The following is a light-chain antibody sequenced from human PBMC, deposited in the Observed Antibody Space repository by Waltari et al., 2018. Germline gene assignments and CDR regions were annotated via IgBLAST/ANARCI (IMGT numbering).Light chain of an antibody. CDR1: YSNVGNNV. V-gene: IGLV1-44*01. Sequence: QSVLTQPPSASGTPGQRVTIPCSGTYSNVGNNVVNWYQQLPGTVPKPHIYRNATRPAGGPDRFSGSKSGTSAALAVSCLRSEDEADYFCASWDDSPNGLWVFGGGTKVTVL. CDR3: ASWDDSPNGLWV. CDR2: RNA. J-gene: IGLJ3*02.